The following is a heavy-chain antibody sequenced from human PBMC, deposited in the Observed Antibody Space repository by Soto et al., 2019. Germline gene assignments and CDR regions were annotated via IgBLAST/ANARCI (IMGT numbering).Heavy chain of an antibody. V-gene: IGHV5-51*01. CDR3: AKIMAGSHYYYYGMDV. J-gene: IGHJ6*02. Sequence: GESLKISCKASGYSFATTWIGWVRQTPGKGLEWTGIIYPGDFDTKYSPSFEGHVTMSVDTSISTAYLKWSSLKASDTATYYCAKIMAGSHYYYYGMDVWGPGTTVTVSS. D-gene: IGHD3-16*01. CDR2: IYPGDFDT. CDR1: GYSFATTW.